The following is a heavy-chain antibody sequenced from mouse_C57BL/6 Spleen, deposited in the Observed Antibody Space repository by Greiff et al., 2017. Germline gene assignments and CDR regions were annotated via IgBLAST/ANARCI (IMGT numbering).Heavy chain of an antibody. D-gene: IGHD2-4*01. V-gene: IGHV1-15*01. Sequence: QVQLQQSGAELVRPGASVTLSCKASGYTFTDYEMHWVKQTPVHGLEWIGAIDPETGGPAYNQKFKGKAILTADKSSSTAYMELRILTSEDSAVYYCTRDDYDAWFAYWGQGTLVTVSA. CDR3: TRDDYDAWFAY. J-gene: IGHJ3*01. CDR1: GYTFTDYE. CDR2: IDPETGGP.